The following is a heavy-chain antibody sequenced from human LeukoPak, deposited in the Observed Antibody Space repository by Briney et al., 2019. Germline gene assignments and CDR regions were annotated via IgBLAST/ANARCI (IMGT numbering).Heavy chain of an antibody. D-gene: IGHD2-2*01. V-gene: IGHV3-30-3*01. CDR3: ARDEYLWVVIQLGLFDY. CDR1: GFTSSSYA. CDR2: ISSDGNNK. Sequence: GRSLRLSCAASGFTSSSYAMHWVRQAPGKGLEWVAVISSDGNNKYYADSVKGRFTISRDNSKNTLYLQMNSLRAEDTAVYYCARDEYLWVVIQLGLFDYWGQGTLVTVSS. J-gene: IGHJ4*02.